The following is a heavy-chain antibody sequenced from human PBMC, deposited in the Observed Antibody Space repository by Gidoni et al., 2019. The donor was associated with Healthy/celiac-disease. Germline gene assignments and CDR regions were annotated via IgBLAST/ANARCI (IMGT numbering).Heavy chain of an antibody. D-gene: IGHD2-2*01. V-gene: IGHV1-24*01. CDR3: ATIWGDIVVVPAAMRAFDI. CDR1: GYTLTELS. Sequence: QVQLVQTGAEVKKPGASVKVSCKVSGYTLTELSMHWVRQAPGKGLEWMGGFDPEDGETIYAQKFQGRVTMTEDTSTDTAYMELSSLRSEDTAVYYCATIWGDIVVVPAAMRAFDIWGQGTMVTVSS. CDR2: FDPEDGET. J-gene: IGHJ3*02.